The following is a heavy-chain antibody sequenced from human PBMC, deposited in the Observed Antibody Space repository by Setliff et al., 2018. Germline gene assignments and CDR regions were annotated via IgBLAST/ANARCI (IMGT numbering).Heavy chain of an antibody. V-gene: IGHV4-4*07. CDR3: ARDRVVVGAGRRGYYFDY. J-gene: IGHJ4*02. CDR2: LYTSGDT. CDR1: GDSISSHY. D-gene: IGHD2-15*01. Sequence: SETLSLTCTVSGDSISSHYWTWIRQPAAGQGLEWIGRLYTSGDTNYNPSLKSRVTISADTSKNQLSLRLSSVTAADTAVYYCARDRVVVGAGRRGYYFDYWGQGVLVTV.